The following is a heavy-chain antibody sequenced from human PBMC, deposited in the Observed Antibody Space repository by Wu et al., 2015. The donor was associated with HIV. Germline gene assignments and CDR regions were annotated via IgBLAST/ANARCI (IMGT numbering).Heavy chain of an antibody. D-gene: IGHD2-15*01. CDR2: IIPIFGTA. V-gene: IGHV1-69*13. CDR1: GGTFSSYA. Sequence: QVQLVQSGAEVKKPGSSVKVSCKASGGTFSSYAISWVRQAPGQGLEWMGRIIPIFGTANYAQKFQGRVTITADESTSTAYMELSSLRSEDTAVYYCAREGYCSGGSCHGVVPTPWGQGNPGPPSPQ. J-gene: IGHJ5*02. CDR3: AREGYCSGGSCHGVVPTP.